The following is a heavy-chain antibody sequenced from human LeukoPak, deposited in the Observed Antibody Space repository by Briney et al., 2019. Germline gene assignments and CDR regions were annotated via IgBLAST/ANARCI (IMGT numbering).Heavy chain of an antibody. CDR1: GFTFSSYA. Sequence: GGSLRLSCAASGFTFSSYAMSWVRQAPGKGLEWVSAISGSGGSTYYADSVKGRFTISRDNSKNTLYLQMNSLRAEDTAVYYCASVNTYYYGSGSFPHWGQGTLVTVSS. CDR2: ISGSGGST. CDR3: ASVNTYYYGSGSFPH. V-gene: IGHV3-23*01. D-gene: IGHD3-10*01. J-gene: IGHJ4*02.